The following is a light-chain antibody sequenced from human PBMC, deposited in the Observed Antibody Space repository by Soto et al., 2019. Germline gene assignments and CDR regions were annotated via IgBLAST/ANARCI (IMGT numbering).Light chain of an antibody. V-gene: IGKV1-39*01. CDR1: QSISSY. CDR2: AAS. Sequence: DIQMTQSPSSLSASVGDRVTITCRASQSISSYLNWYQQKPGKAPKLLIYAASSLQSGVPSRFSGSGSRTDFTLTISSLQPEYFATYYCQQSYSTPFFGPGTKVDIK. J-gene: IGKJ3*01. CDR3: QQSYSTPF.